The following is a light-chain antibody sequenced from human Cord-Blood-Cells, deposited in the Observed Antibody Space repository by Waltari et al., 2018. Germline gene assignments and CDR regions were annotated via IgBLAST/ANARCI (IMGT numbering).Light chain of an antibody. CDR2: GNS. Sequence: QSVLTQPPSVSGAPGQRVTISCTGSSSNIGAGYDVHWYQQLPGTAPKLLIYGNSHRPSGVPDRFSGSKSGTSASLAITGLQAEDEADYYCQSYDSSPSGWVFGGGTKLTVL. CDR3: QSYDSSPSGWV. V-gene: IGLV1-40*01. CDR1: SSNIGAGYD. J-gene: IGLJ3*02.